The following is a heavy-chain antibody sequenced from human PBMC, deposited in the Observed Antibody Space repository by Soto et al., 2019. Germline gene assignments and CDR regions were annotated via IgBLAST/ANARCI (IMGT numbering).Heavy chain of an antibody. CDR3: ARDRVARNGGYWYYGMDV. Sequence: LSLTCTVSGGSISSYYWSWIRQPPGKGLEWIGYIYYSGSTNYNPSLKSRVTISVDTSKNQFSLKLSSVTAADTAVYYCARDRVARNGGYWYYGMDVWGQGTTVTVSS. CDR1: GGSISSYY. CDR2: IYYSGST. V-gene: IGHV4-59*01. J-gene: IGHJ6*02. D-gene: IGHD3-16*01.